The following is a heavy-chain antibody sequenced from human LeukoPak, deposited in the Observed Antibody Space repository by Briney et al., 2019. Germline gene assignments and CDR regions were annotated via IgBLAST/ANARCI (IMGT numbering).Heavy chain of an antibody. D-gene: IGHD3/OR15-3a*01. J-gene: IGHJ5*02. CDR2: IYTSGST. CDR3: ARGGLDQAGEWFDP. Sequence: PSETLSLTGTVSGGSISSYYWSWIRQPAGKGLEWIGRIYTSGSTNYNPSLKSRVTMSVDTSRNQFSLKLASVTAADTAVYYCARGGLDQAGEWFDPWGQGTLVTVSS. V-gene: IGHV4-4*07. CDR1: GGSISSYY.